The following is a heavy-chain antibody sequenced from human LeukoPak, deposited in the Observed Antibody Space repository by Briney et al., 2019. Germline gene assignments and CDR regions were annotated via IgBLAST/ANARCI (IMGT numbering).Heavy chain of an antibody. J-gene: IGHJ6*03. CDR1: GGTFSSYA. CDR2: IIPIFGTA. V-gene: IGHV1-69*05. Sequence: SVKVSCKASGGTFSSYAISWVRQAPGQGLEWMGGIIPIFGTANYAQKFQGRVTITTDESTSTAYMEPSSLRSEDTAVYYCARVNMVGAVGYMDVWGKGTTVTVSS. D-gene: IGHD2-15*01. CDR3: ARVNMVGAVGYMDV.